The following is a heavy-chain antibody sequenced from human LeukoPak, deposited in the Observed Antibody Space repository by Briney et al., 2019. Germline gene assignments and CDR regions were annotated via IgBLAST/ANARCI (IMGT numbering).Heavy chain of an antibody. D-gene: IGHD5-12*01. CDR3: AKDLVATIPVTFDY. Sequence: GGSLRLSCAASGFTFSSYAVSWVRQAPGKGLEWVSAISGSGGSTYYADSVKGRLTISRDNSKNTLYLQMNSLRAEDTAVYYCAKDLVATIPVTFDYWGQGTLVTVSS. CDR1: GFTFSSYA. V-gene: IGHV3-23*01. J-gene: IGHJ4*02. CDR2: ISGSGGST.